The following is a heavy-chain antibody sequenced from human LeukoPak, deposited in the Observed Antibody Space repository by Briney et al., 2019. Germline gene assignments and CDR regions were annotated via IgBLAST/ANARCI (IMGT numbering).Heavy chain of an antibody. CDR1: GYTFISYG. V-gene: IGHV1-18*01. CDR2: ISVYNGNT. D-gene: IGHD3-9*01. Sequence: ASVKVSCKASGYTFISYGISWVRQAPGQGLEWMGWISVYNGNTNYAQKLQGRVTMTTDTSTSTAYMEVRSLRSDDTAVYYCARSYDILTGYLRFDYWGQGTLVTVSS. CDR3: ARSYDILTGYLRFDY. J-gene: IGHJ4*02.